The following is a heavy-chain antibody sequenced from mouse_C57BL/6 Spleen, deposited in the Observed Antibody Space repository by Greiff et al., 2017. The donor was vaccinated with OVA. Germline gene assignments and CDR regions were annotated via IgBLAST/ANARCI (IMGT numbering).Heavy chain of an antibody. J-gene: IGHJ2*01. D-gene: IGHD1-1*01. V-gene: IGHV1-64*01. CDR3: ARGGLLRSGDY. Sequence: QVQLQQPGAELVKPGASVKLSCKASGYTFTSYWMPWVKQRPGQGLEWIGMIHPNSGSTNYNEKFKSKATLTVDKSSSTAYMQLSSLTSEDSAVYYCARGGLLRSGDYWGQGTTLTVSS. CDR1: GYTFTSYW. CDR2: IHPNSGST.